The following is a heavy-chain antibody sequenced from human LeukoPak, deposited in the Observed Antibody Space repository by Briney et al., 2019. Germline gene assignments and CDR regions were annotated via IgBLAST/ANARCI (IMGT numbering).Heavy chain of an antibody. J-gene: IGHJ3*01. D-gene: IGHD2/OR15-2a*01. V-gene: IGHV3-23*01. CDR2: ISGSGGST. Sequence: GGSLRLSCAASGFTVSSNYMSWVRQAPGKGLEWVSAISGSGGSTYYADSVKGRFTISRDNSKNTLYLQMNSLRAEDTAVYYCAKDLLGTAVFWGQGTMVTVST. CDR3: AKDLLGTAVF. CDR1: GFTVSSNY.